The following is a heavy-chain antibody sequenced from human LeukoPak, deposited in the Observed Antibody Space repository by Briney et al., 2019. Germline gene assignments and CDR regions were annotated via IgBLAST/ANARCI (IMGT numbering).Heavy chain of an antibody. V-gene: IGHV3-30*03. D-gene: IGHD6-19*01. CDR3: ARRAGESAKFDY. CDR2: ISYDGSNK. Sequence: GGSLRLSCTASGFTFSSYGMHWVRQAPGKGLEWVAVISYDGSNKYYADSVKGRFTISRDNSKNTVYLQMNSLRAEDTAVYYCARRAGESAKFDYWGQGTLVTVSS. J-gene: IGHJ4*02. CDR1: GFTFSSYG.